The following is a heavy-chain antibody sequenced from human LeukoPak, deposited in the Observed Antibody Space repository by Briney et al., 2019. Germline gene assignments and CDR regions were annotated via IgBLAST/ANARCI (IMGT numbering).Heavy chain of an antibody. V-gene: IGHV4-59*08. CDR2: IYYSGST. J-gene: IGHJ5*02. CDR3: ARGDIVVVPAAMTLVFDP. D-gene: IGHD2-2*01. Sequence: SETLSLTCTVSGGSISSYYWSWIRQPPGKGLEGIGYIYYSGSTNYNPSLKSRVTISVDTSKNQFSLKMSSVTAADTAVYYCARGDIVVVPAAMTLVFDPWGQGTLVTVSS. CDR1: GGSISSYY.